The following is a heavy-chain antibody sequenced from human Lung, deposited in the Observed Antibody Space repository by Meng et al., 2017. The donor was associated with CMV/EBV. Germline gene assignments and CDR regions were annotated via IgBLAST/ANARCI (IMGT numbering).Heavy chain of an antibody. CDR2: IYWKDDK. CDR3: AHIRKWELTRGVDY. D-gene: IGHD1-26*01. J-gene: IGHJ4*02. CDR1: GFSLSTSGVG. Sequence: SGXXLVXPTQTLTLTCTFSGFSLSTSGVGVGWIRQPPGKALEWLALIYWKDDKRYSPSLKSRLTITKDTSKNQVVLTMTNMDPVDTATYYCAHIRKWELTRGVDYWXQGTXVTVSS. V-gene: IGHV2-5*01.